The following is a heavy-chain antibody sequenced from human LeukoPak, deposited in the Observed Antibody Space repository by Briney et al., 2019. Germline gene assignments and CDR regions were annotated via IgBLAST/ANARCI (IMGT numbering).Heavy chain of an antibody. Sequence: SVKVSCKAFGVTSSRFAISWVRQAPGQGLEWMGGIIPTFGPASYAQKFQGRVTMTRDTSTSTVYMELSSLRSEDTAVYYCARDLRSEGELDYWGQGTLVTVSS. CDR1: GVTSSRFA. J-gene: IGHJ4*02. CDR2: IIPTFGPA. CDR3: ARDLRSEGELDY. V-gene: IGHV1-69*05. D-gene: IGHD5-12*01.